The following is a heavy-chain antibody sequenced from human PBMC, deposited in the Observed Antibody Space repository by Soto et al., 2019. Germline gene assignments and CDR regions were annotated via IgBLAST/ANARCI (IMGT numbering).Heavy chain of an antibody. D-gene: IGHD3-3*01. V-gene: IGHV3-30*18. CDR2: ISYDGSNK. CDR3: AKDPSICGVAGDAFDI. J-gene: IGHJ3*02. Sequence: QVQLVESGGGVVQPGRSLRLSCAASGFTFSSYGMHWVRQAPGKGLEWVAVISYDGSNKYYADSVKGRFTISRDNSKNPLYLQMISLRAEDTTVYYCAKDPSICGVAGDAFDIWGQGTMVTVSS. CDR1: GFTFSSYG.